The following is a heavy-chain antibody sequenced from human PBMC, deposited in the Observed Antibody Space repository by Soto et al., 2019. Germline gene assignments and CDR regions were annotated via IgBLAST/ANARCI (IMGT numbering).Heavy chain of an antibody. D-gene: IGHD5-12*01. J-gene: IGHJ4*02. CDR2: ISWNSGSI. CDR3: AKGGYSGYDPGHFDY. CDR1: GFTFDDYA. Sequence: PGGSLRLSCAASGFTFDDYAMHWVRQAPGKGLEWVSGISWNSGSIGYADSVKGRFTISRDNAKNSLYLQMNSLRAEDTALYYCAKGGYSGYDPGHFDYWGQGTLVTVSS. V-gene: IGHV3-9*01.